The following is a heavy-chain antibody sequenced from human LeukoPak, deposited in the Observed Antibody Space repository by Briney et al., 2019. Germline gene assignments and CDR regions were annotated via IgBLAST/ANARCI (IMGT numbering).Heavy chain of an antibody. Sequence: GRSLRLSCAASGFTFSSYSMNWVRQAPGKGLEWVSYISGSSTTIYYADSVKGRFTISRDNAKNSLYLQMNSLRAEDTAVYYCARDGNYFDWGQGTLVTVSS. CDR3: ARDGNYFD. CDR2: ISGSSTTI. V-gene: IGHV3-48*01. D-gene: IGHD1-26*01. J-gene: IGHJ4*02. CDR1: GFTFSSYS.